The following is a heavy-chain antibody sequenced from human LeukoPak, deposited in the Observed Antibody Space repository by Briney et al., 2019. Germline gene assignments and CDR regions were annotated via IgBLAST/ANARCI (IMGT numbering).Heavy chain of an antibody. CDR3: ASGEVGVRKYYSDPFHH. Sequence: PGGSLRLSCAVSGFTVSNNYMSWVRQAPGKGLEWVSILYSAGATYYADSVRGRFTIARDNSKNTVFLQMNSLRAEDTAVYYCASGEVGVRKYYSDPFHHWGQGTLVTVSS. D-gene: IGHD3-10*01. CDR2: LYSAGAT. V-gene: IGHV3-53*01. J-gene: IGHJ4*02. CDR1: GFTVSNNY.